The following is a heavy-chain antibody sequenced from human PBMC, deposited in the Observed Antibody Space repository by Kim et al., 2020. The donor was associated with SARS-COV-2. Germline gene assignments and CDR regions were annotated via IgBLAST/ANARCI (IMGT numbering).Heavy chain of an antibody. D-gene: IGHD6-13*01. CDR2: IVVGSGNT. J-gene: IGHJ6*03. CDR1: GFTFTSSA. CDR3: AASSRVYYYYYMDV. V-gene: IGHV1-58*01. Sequence: SVKVSCKASGFTFTSSAVQWVRQARGQRLEWIGWIVVGSGNTNYAQKFQERVTITRDMSTSTAYMELSSLRSEDTAVYYCAASSRVYYYYYMDVWGKGTTVTVSS.